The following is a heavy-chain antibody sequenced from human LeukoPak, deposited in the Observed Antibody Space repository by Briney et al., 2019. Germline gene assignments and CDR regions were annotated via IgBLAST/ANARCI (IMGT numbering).Heavy chain of an antibody. J-gene: IGHJ4*02. Sequence: GGSLRLSCSASGFTFSRYAMHWVRQAPGKGLEYCSTISSNGGSTYYADSVKGRFTISRDNSKNTLYLQMSSLRAEDTAVYYCVKDGSGGYYTYYFDYWGQGTLVTVSS. CDR1: GFTFSRYA. CDR3: VKDGSGGYYTYYFDY. CDR2: ISSNGGST. D-gene: IGHD3-10*01. V-gene: IGHV3-64D*06.